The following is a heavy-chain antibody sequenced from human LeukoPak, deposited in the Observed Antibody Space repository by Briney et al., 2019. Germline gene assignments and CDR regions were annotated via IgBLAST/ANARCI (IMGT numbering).Heavy chain of an antibody. CDR3: AIQLGYCSSTSCPGDYYYYMDV. J-gene: IGHJ6*03. CDR1: GGSISSSNW. V-gene: IGHV4-4*02. Sequence: SETLSLTCAVSGGSISSSNWWSWVRQPPGKGLEWIGEIYHSGSTNYNPSLKSRVTISVDTSKNQFSLKLSSVTAADTAVYYCAIQLGYCSSTSCPGDYYYYMDVWGKGTTVTVSS. D-gene: IGHD2-2*01. CDR2: IYHSGST.